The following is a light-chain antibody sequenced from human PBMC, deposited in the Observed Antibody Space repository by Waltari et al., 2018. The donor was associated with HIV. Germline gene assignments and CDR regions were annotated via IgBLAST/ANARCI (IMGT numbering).Light chain of an antibody. V-gene: IGLV1-40*01. J-gene: IGLJ2*01. CDR3: QSYPASLTVSLI. Sequence: QSVLTQPPSVSGAPGQRVTISCTGNSSTIGAGYDVHWYQQLPGKAPKLLISDNTNRPSGVPDRFSGSKSGTSASLAITGLRAEDEADYYCQSYPASLTVSLIFGGGTRLTVL. CDR2: DNT. CDR1: SSTIGAGYD.